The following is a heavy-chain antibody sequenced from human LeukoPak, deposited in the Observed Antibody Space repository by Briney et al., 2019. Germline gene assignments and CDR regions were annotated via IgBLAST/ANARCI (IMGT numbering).Heavy chain of an antibody. CDR1: GGSFSNYY. J-gene: IGHJ6*02. D-gene: IGHD3-9*01. Sequence: SETLSLTCAVYGGSFSNYYGSWIRQPPGKGLEWIGEINHSGSTNYNPSLKSRVTISVDTSKNQFSLKLSSVTAADTAVYYCARAGLRFFDWSNSYYYAMDVWGQGTAVSVSS. CDR2: INHSGST. V-gene: IGHV4-34*01. CDR3: ARAGLRFFDWSNSYYYAMDV.